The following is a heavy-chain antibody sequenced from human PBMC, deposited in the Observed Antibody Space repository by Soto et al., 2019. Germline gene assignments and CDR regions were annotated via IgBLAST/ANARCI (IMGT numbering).Heavy chain of an antibody. V-gene: IGHV4-4*02. Sequence: QVQLQESGPGLVKPSGTLSLTCAVSGGSISSSNWWNWVRQSPGKGLAWIGEIYHSGSTNYNPSLKSRVTISIDKSKNQSPLRLTSVTAADTAVYYCARDGRRGTSAFDCWGQGTLVTVSS. CDR3: ARDGRRGTSAFDC. D-gene: IGHD5-12*01. CDR1: GGSISSSNW. J-gene: IGHJ4*02. CDR2: IYHSGST.